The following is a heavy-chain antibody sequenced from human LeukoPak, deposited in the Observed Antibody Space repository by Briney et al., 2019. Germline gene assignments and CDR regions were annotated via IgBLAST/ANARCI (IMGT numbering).Heavy chain of an antibody. J-gene: IGHJ4*02. CDR2: ISDSGDST. CDR3: AKELRF. Sequence: GGSLRLSCAASSGFTLSNYAMSWVRQAPGKGLEWVSVISDSGDSTSYAESVKGRFTISRDNSKNTLYLQMNTLRAEDTAVYYCAKELRFWGQGTLVTVSS. CDR1: GFTLSNYA. V-gene: IGHV3-23*01. D-gene: IGHD3-16*01.